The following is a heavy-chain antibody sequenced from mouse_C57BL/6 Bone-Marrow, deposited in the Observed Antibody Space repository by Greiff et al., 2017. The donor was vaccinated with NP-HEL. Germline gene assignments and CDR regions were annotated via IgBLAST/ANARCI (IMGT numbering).Heavy chain of an antibody. CDR3: ARETGKEFAY. V-gene: IGHV1-61*01. CDR2: IYPSDSET. D-gene: IGHD4-1*01. J-gene: IGHJ3*01. Sequence: VQLQQSGAELVRPGSSVKLSCKASGYTFTSYWMDWVKQRPGQGLEWIGNIYPSDSETHYNQKFKDKATLTVDKSSSTAYMQLSSLTSEDSAVYYCARETGKEFAYWGQGTLVTVSA. CDR1: GYTFTSYW.